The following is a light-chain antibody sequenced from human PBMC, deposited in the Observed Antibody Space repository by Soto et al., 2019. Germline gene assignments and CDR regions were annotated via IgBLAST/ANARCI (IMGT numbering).Light chain of an antibody. Sequence: DIQMTQSPSSLSASVGDRVTITCQASQDISNYLNWYQQKPGKAPKLLIYDASNLQSGVPSRFSGSGSATDFTLTISSLQPEDFATYYCQQYENLPTFGQGTRLEIK. CDR3: QQYENLPT. CDR2: DAS. CDR1: QDISNY. V-gene: IGKV1-33*01. J-gene: IGKJ5*01.